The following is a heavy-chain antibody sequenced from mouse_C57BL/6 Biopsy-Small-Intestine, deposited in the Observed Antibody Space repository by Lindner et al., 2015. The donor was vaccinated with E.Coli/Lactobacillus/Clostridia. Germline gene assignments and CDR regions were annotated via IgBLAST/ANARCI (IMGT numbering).Heavy chain of an antibody. D-gene: IGHD2-4*01. CDR1: GYTFTSNW. J-gene: IGHJ2*01. V-gene: IGHV1-5*01. Sequence: VQLQESGAVLARPGASVKMTCKTSGYTFTSNWMHWVRQRPGLGLEWIGAIYPGNSDTSYNQKFKGKAKLTAVTSASTAYMELSSLTNEDSAVYYCTRLDYDYDDYWGQGTTLTVSS. CDR3: TRLDYDYDDY. CDR2: IYPGNSDT.